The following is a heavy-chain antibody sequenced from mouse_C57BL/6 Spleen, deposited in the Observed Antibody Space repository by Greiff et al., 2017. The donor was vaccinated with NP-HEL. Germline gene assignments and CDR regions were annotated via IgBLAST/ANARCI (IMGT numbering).Heavy chain of an antibody. CDR2: IDPSDSYT. Sequence: VQLQQSGAELVRPGTSVKLSCKASGYTFTSYWMHWVKQRPGQGLEWIGVIDPSDSYTNYNQKFKGKATLTVDTSSSTAYMQLSSLTSEDSAVYYCANYYSNNGYYAMDYWGQGTSVTVSS. J-gene: IGHJ4*01. V-gene: IGHV1-59*01. CDR1: GYTFTSYW. CDR3: ANYYSNNGYYAMDY. D-gene: IGHD2-5*01.